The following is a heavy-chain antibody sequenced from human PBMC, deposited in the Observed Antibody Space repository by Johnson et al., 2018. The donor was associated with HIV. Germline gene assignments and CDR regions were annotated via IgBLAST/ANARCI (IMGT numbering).Heavy chain of an antibody. CDR3: AKGRSGGSGAFDS. CDR1: GFTFSSYA. CDR2: ISYDGSDK. J-gene: IGHJ3*02. D-gene: IGHD3-10*01. V-gene: IGHV3-30-3*02. Sequence: QVQLVESGGGVVQPGKSLRLSCAASGFTFSSYAMHWVRQAPAKGLEWVAVISYDGSDKYYADSVKGRFTISRDNSKNTLYVQMNRLRTEDTAVYFCAKGRSGGSGAFDSWGQGTMVTVSS.